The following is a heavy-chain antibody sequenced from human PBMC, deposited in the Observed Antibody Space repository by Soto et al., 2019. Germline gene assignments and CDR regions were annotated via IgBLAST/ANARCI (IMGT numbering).Heavy chain of an antibody. Sequence: ASVKVSCKASGGTFSSYAISWVRQAPGQGLEWMGGIIPIFGTANYAQKFQGRVTITADESTGTAYMELSSLRSEDTAVYYCARGRGWAGATKTRWFDPWGQGTLVTVSS. V-gene: IGHV1-69*13. CDR1: GGTFSSYA. D-gene: IGHD1-26*01. CDR2: IIPIFGTA. J-gene: IGHJ5*02. CDR3: ARGRGWAGATKTRWFDP.